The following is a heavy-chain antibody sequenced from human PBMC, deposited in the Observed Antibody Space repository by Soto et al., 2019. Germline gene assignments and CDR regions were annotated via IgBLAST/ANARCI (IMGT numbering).Heavy chain of an antibody. D-gene: IGHD4-17*01. Sequence: QVQLVESGGGVVQPGRSLRLSCAASGFTISSYGMHWVRQAPGKGLEWVAVISYDGSNKYYADSVKGRFTISTDNAKNTLYLQMNSLRAEDTAVYYCSKSPTMTTVTYWGQGTLVTVSS. V-gene: IGHV3-30*18. CDR2: ISYDGSNK. CDR1: GFTISSYG. J-gene: IGHJ4*02. CDR3: SKSPTMTTVTY.